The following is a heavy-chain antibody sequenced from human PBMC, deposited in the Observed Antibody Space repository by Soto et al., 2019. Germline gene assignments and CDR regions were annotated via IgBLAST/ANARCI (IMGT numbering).Heavy chain of an antibody. D-gene: IGHD3-22*01. J-gene: IGHJ4*02. CDR2: IKQDGSEK. CDR3: ARAYYYDSSGYSPGGY. V-gene: IGHV3-7*01. CDR1: GFTFSTYW. Sequence: GGSLRLSCAASGFTFSTYWMSWVRQAPGKGLEWVANIKQDGSEKYYVDSVKGRFTISRDNAKNSLYLQMNSLRAEDTAVYYCARAYYYDSSGYSPGGYWGQGTLVTVSS.